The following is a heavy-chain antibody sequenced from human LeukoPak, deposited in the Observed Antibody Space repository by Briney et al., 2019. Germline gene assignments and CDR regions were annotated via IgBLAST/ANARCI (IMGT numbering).Heavy chain of an antibody. D-gene: IGHD1-1*01. CDR2: ISAYNGNT. CDR1: GYTFTSYG. CDR3: ATLQLDLSGDAFDI. Sequence: ASVKVSCKASGYTFTSYGISWVRQAPGQGLEWMGWISAYNGNTNYAQKLQGRVTMTTDTSASTAYMELSSLRSEDTAVYYCATLQLDLSGDAFDIWGQGTMVTVSS. V-gene: IGHV1-18*01. J-gene: IGHJ3*02.